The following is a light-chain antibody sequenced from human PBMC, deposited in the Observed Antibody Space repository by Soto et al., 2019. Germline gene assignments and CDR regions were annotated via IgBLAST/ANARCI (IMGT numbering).Light chain of an antibody. Sequence: DIQLTQSPSFLSASVGDRLTITCRASQGISRYLAWYQQKPGKPPILLIYAASILQSGVPSRFSGSGSGTEFTLTISSLQPEDFATYYCQHYNSYSEAFGQGTKVELK. V-gene: IGKV1-9*01. CDR2: AAS. CDR1: QGISRY. J-gene: IGKJ1*01. CDR3: QHYNSYSEA.